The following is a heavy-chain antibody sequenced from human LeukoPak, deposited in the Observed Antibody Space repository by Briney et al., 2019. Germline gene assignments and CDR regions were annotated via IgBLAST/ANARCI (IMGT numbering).Heavy chain of an antibody. V-gene: IGHV3-21*01. D-gene: IGHD5-12*01. CDR2: ISSGSSYK. CDR3: ARGRDIAATNYFDY. CDR1: GFTFSNSA. Sequence: PGGSLRLSCAASGFTFSNSAMNWVRQAPGKGLDWVSSISSGSSYKYCADPVKGRFTISRDNAKNSLYLQMNSLSADDTAVYYCARGRDIAATNYFDYWGQGILVTVSS. J-gene: IGHJ4*02.